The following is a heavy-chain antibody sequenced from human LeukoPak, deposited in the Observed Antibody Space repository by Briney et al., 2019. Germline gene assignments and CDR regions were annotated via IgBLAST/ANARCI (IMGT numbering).Heavy chain of an antibody. V-gene: IGHV3-23*01. CDR3: ARDRPNYYGSDGHYYRRDGDY. Sequence: GGSLRLSCAASGFTFSIYAMSWVRQAPGKGLQWVSSITSRGESTWYVDSVKGRFTITRDNSENTLYLQMHSLRTEDTAVYYCARDRPNYYGSDGHYYRRDGDYWGRGTLVSVSS. CDR1: GFTFSIYA. D-gene: IGHD3-22*01. CDR2: ITSRGEST. J-gene: IGHJ4*02.